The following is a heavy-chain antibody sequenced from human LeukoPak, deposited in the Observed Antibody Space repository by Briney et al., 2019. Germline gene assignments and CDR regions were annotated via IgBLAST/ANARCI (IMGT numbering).Heavy chain of an antibody. J-gene: IGHJ4*02. V-gene: IGHV4-34*01. Sequence: PSETLSLTCAVYGGSFSGYYWSWIRQPPGKGLEWIGEINHSGSTNYNPSLKSRVTISVDTPKNQFSLKLSSVTAADTAVYYCARVRGYYYDSSGYPGWYFDYWGQGTLVTVSS. CDR2: INHSGST. CDR3: ARVRGYYYDSSGYPGWYFDY. D-gene: IGHD3-22*01. CDR1: GGSFSGYY.